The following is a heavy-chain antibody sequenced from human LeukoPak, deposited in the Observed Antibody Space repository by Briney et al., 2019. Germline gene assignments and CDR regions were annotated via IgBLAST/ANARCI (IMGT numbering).Heavy chain of an antibody. V-gene: IGHV1-18*01. D-gene: IGHD2-15*01. Sequence: ASVKVSCKASGYTFPDYGISWVRQAPGHGLEWMGWISADIGNTNYAQNFQGRVTMTRDRSTSTGYMELTSLTSDDTAVYYCARDRLGYCGYGSCLLFDNWGQGTLVTVSS. J-gene: IGHJ4*02. CDR3: ARDRLGYCGYGSCLLFDN. CDR2: ISADIGNT. CDR1: GYTFPDYG.